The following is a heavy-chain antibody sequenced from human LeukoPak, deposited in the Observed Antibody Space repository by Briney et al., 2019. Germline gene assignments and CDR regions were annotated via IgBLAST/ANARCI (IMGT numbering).Heavy chain of an antibody. V-gene: IGHV1-2*02. J-gene: IGHJ5*02. CDR1: GYTFTSYD. D-gene: IGHD6-13*01. Sequence: GASVKVSCKASGYTFTSYDINWVRQATGQGLEWMGWINPNSGGTNYAQKFQGRVTMTRDTSISTAYMELSRLRSDDTAVYYCASLAAAGNNWFDPWGQGTLVTVSS. CDR2: INPNSGGT. CDR3: ASLAAAGNNWFDP.